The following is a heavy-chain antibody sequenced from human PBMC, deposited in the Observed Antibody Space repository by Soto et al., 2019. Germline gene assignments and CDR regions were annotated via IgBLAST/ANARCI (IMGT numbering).Heavy chain of an antibody. V-gene: IGHV3-48*02. CDR3: ARDPAYYYDSSGTNWFDP. CDR2: ISSSSSTI. J-gene: IGHJ5*02. Sequence: QPGGSLRLSCAASGFTFSSYSMNWVRQAPGKGLEWVSYISSSSSTIYYADSVKGRFTISRDNAKNSLYLQMNSLRDEDTAVYYCARDPAYYYDSSGTNWFDPWGQGTLVTVPS. D-gene: IGHD3-22*01. CDR1: GFTFSSYS.